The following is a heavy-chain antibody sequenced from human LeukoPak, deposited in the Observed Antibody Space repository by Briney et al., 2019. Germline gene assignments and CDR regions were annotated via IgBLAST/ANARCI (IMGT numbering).Heavy chain of an antibody. CDR1: GYTYTGYY. CDR2: INPNSGGT. D-gene: IGHD3-16*02. Sequence: VASVKVSCKASGYTYTGYYMHWVRQAPGQGLEWMGWINPNSGGTNYAQKFQGRVTMTRDTSISTAYMELSRLRSDDTAVYYCARDRVTFGGVIAHFDYWGQGTLVTVSS. CDR3: ARDRVTFGGVIAHFDY. V-gene: IGHV1-2*02. J-gene: IGHJ4*02.